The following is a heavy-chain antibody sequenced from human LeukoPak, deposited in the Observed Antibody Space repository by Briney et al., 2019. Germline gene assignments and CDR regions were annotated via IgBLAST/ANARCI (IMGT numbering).Heavy chain of an antibody. D-gene: IGHD4-11*01. Sequence: SVKVSCKASGGTFSSYAISWVRQAPGQGLEWMGRIIPIFGTANYAQKFQGRVTITTDESTSTAYMELSSLRSEDTAVYYCARDLGRATVTGFDYWGQGTLVTVSS. CDR1: GGTFSSYA. CDR2: IIPIFGTA. CDR3: ARDLGRATVTGFDY. J-gene: IGHJ4*02. V-gene: IGHV1-69*05.